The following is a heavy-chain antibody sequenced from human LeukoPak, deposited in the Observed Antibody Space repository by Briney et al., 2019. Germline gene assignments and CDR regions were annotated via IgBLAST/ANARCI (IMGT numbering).Heavy chain of an antibody. V-gene: IGHV3-23*01. CDR2: ISGSGGST. CDR1: GFTFSSYA. CDR3: AKVGALSGSYDYFDY. J-gene: IGHJ4*02. Sequence: PGASLRLSCAASGFTFSSYAMSWVRQAPGKGLEWVSAISGSGGSTYYADSVKGRFTIPRDNSKNTLYLQMNSLRAEDTAVYYCAKVGALSGSYDYFDYWGQGTLVTVSS. D-gene: IGHD3-10*01.